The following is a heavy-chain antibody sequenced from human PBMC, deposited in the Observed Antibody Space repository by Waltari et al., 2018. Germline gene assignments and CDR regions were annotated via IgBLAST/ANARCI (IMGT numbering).Heavy chain of an antibody. D-gene: IGHD6-13*01. CDR1: GYTFTGYY. CDR2: INPNRGGT. Sequence: QVQLVQSGAEVKKPGASVKVSCKASGYTFTGYYMHWVRQAPGQGLEWMGRINPNRGGTNYAQKFQGRVTMTRDTSISTAYMELSRLRSDDTAVYYCARQYMSAAGTTDYYYMDVWGKGTTVTVSS. V-gene: IGHV1-2*06. CDR3: ARQYMSAAGTTDYYYMDV. J-gene: IGHJ6*03.